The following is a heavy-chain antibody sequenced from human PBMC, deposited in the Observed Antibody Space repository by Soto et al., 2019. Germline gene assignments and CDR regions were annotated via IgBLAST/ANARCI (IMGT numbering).Heavy chain of an antibody. CDR1: GFDFGDYY. CDR3: VRPYYSSSWFPFDR. D-gene: IGHD6-13*01. V-gene: IGHV3-11*01. J-gene: IGHJ4*02. CDR2: IDSDDGTT. Sequence: PGGSLRLSCTASGFDFGDYYMSWIRQAPGKGLEWVSYIDSDDGTTYYTDSVKGRFTISRDNAKNSLYLQMNSLRVEGTALYYCVRPYYSSSWFPFDRWGQGTLVTVSS.